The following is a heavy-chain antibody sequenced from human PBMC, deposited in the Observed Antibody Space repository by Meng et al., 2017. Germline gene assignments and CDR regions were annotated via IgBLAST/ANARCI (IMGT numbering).Heavy chain of an antibody. CDR2: IRSKAYGGTP. D-gene: IGHD4-17*01. CDR1: GFTSGDYA. J-gene: IGHJ6*02. CDR3: TRDLDLGDYYYYYYGMDV. Sequence: SLRLSCTVSGFTSGDYAMSWVRQAPGKGLEWVGFIRSKAYGGTPGYAASVKGRFTISRDDSKSIAYLQMNSLKTEDTAVYYCTRDLDLGDYYYYYYGMDVWGQGTTVTVSS. V-gene: IGHV3-49*04.